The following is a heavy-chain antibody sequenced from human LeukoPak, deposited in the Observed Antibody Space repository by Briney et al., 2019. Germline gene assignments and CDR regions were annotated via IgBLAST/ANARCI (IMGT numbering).Heavy chain of an antibody. Sequence: SETLSLTCAVYRGSFSAYYWSWIRQPPGKGLEWIGEINHSGSTNYSPSLKSRVTISVDTSKNQFSLKLTSVTAADTAVYYCARGGEYYYGLGTYNAFDIWGQGTVVTVSS. CDR1: RGSFSAYY. D-gene: IGHD3-10*01. CDR3: ARGGEYYYGLGTYNAFDI. V-gene: IGHV4-34*01. J-gene: IGHJ3*02. CDR2: INHSGST.